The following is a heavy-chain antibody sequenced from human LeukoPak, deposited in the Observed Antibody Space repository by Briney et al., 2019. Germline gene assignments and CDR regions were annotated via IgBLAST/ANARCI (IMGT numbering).Heavy chain of an antibody. D-gene: IGHD6-19*01. Sequence: EASQSLSLTCTVSGDSIRSYYWSWVRQPPGKGLEWLGYIYYGGSNNYNPSRKGRVTLSLDTSKNQFFLKLKSGAAADTAVYYCATNYAVAGPCYFDYWGQGTLITVSS. CDR2: IYYGGSN. CDR1: GDSIRSYY. V-gene: IGHV4-59*01. CDR3: ATNYAVAGPCYFDY. J-gene: IGHJ4*02.